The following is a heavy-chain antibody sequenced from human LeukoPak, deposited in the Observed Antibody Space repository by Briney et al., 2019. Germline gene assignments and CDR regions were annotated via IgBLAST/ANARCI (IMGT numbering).Heavy chain of an antibody. CDR3: AKRGVVIRIILVGFHKEAYYFDS. J-gene: IGHJ4*02. V-gene: IGHV3-23*01. CDR1: GITLSNYG. CDR2: ISGSGGGT. D-gene: IGHD3-10*01. Sequence: GGSLRLSCAVSGITLSNYGMSWVRQAPGKGLEWVAGISGSGGGTYYADSVKGRFTISRDNPKNTLYLQMNSLRAEDTAVYFCAKRGVVIRIILVGFHKEAYYFDSWGQGALVTVSS.